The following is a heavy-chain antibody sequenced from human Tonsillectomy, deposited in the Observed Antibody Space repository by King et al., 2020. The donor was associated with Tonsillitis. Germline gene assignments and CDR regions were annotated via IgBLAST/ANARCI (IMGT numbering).Heavy chain of an antibody. CDR3: ARDYGGMFGSTVKYYFDC. CDR2: IWYDGSKT. CDR1: GFMFSSYC. V-gene: IGHV3-33*01. D-gene: IGHD3-10*02. J-gene: IGHJ4*02. Sequence: VQLVESGGGVVQPGRSLRLSCAASGFMFSSYCIHWVRQSPGKGLEWVAVIWYDGSKTYYVDSVKGRFTISRENSKNTLYLQMNSLRAEDTAVYYCARDYGGMFGSTVKYYFDCWGQGTLVTVSS.